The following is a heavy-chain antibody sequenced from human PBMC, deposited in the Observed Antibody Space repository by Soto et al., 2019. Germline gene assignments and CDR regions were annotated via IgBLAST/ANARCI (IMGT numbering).Heavy chain of an antibody. V-gene: IGHV1-3*01. Sequence: ASVKVSCKASGYTFTSYAMHWVRQAPGQRLEWMGWINAGNGNTKYSQKFQGRVTITRDTSASTAYMELSSLRSEDTAVYYCARVQNYDFWSGYSPFDYWGQGTLVTVSS. J-gene: IGHJ4*02. CDR3: ARVQNYDFWSGYSPFDY. CDR2: INAGNGNT. CDR1: GYTFTSYA. D-gene: IGHD3-3*01.